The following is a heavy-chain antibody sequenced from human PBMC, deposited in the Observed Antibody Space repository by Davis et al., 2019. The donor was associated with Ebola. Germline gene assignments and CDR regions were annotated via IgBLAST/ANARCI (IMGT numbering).Heavy chain of an antibody. CDR2: ISAYNGNT. V-gene: IGHV1-18*01. CDR3: ARSPILTIFGGGVFDP. Sequence: ASVKVSCKASGYTFTSNGISWVRQAPGQGLEWMGWISAYNGNTNYAQKLQGRVTMTTDTSTRTAYMELRSLRSDDTAVYYRARSPILTIFGGGVFDPWGQGTLVTVSS. D-gene: IGHD3-3*01. CDR1: GYTFTSNG. J-gene: IGHJ5*02.